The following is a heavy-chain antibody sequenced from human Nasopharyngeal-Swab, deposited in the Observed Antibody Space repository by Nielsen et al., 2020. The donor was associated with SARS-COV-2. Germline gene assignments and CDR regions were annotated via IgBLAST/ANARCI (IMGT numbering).Heavy chain of an antibody. D-gene: IGHD2-2*01. CDR2: ISGSGGST. Sequence: GESLKISCAASRFTFSSYAMSWVRQAPGQGLEWVSAISGSGGSTYYADSVKGRFTISRDNSKNTLYLQMNSLRAEDTAVYYCAKRPYCGSNSCYHYFDYWGQGTLVTVSS. CDR1: RFTFSSYA. J-gene: IGHJ4*02. V-gene: IGHV3-23*01. CDR3: AKRPYCGSNSCYHYFDY.